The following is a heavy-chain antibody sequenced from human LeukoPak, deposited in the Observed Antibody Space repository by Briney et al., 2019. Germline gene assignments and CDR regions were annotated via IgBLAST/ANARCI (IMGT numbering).Heavy chain of an antibody. CDR1: GFTFSSYE. CDR2: ISSSDSTI. D-gene: IGHD2-21*02. V-gene: IGHV3-48*03. CDR3: AKENCYGGACYPFDY. Sequence: GGSLRLSCAASGFTFSSYEMHWVRQAPGKGLEWVSYISSSDSTIYYADSVKGRFTISRDNSKNTLYLHMNSLRPEDTAVYFCAKENCYGGACYPFDYWGQGNLVTVSS. J-gene: IGHJ4*02.